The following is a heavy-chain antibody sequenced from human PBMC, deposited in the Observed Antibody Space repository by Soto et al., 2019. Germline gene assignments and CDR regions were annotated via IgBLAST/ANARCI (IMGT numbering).Heavy chain of an antibody. J-gene: IGHJ6*02. D-gene: IGHD5-12*01. Sequence: GGSLRLSCAASGFTVSSNYISWVRQAPGKGLEWVSVIYSGGSTYYEDSVKGRFTISRDNSKNTLYLQMNSLRAEDTAVYYCARGASRDGYKRHYSYGMDVLGQGTTVTVSS. CDR3: ARGASRDGYKRHYSYGMDV. V-gene: IGHV3-53*01. CDR1: GFTVSSNY. CDR2: IYSGGST.